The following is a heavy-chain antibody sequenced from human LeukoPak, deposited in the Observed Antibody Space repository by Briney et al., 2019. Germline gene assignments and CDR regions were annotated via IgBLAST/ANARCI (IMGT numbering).Heavy chain of an antibody. J-gene: IGHJ5*02. D-gene: IGHD1-26*01. CDR2: ISSSSTI. V-gene: IGHV3-48*01. CDR1: GFTLSSYS. CDR3: ARVVGRGWFDP. Sequence: GGSLRLSCVVSGFTLSSYSMNWVRQAPGKGLEWVSYISSSSTIWYAESVKGRFTISRDNAKNSLYLQMNSLRAEDTAVYYCARVVGRGWFDPWGQGTLVTVSS.